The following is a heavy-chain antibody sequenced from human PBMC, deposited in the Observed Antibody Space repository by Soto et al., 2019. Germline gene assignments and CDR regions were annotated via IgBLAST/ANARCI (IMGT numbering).Heavy chain of an antibody. CDR1: GFTFSSYS. J-gene: IGHJ6*02. CDR2: ISSGSSTI. V-gene: IGHV3-48*01. D-gene: IGHD4-17*01. CDR3: ARAGDYGRGYYYGMDG. Sequence: EVQLVESGGGLVQPGGSLRLSCAASGFTFSSYSMNWVRQAPGKGLEWVSYISSGSSTIYHADSVKGRFTISRDNAKNSLYLQMNSLRAEDTAVYYCARAGDYGRGYYYGMDGWGQGTTVTVSS.